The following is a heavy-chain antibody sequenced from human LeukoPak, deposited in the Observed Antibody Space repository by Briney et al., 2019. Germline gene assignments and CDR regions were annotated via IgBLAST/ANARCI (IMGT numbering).Heavy chain of an antibody. D-gene: IGHD2-21*01. CDR3: ARLGHCGETNCYSDFYYMDV. Sequence: SVKVSCKASGGTFSNYAVSWVRQAPGQGLEWMGGIIPVFEKPNYARKFQDRVTITADESTATAYMELSSLTSEDTAIYFCARLGHCGETNCYSDFYYMDVWGKGTTVIVSS. J-gene: IGHJ6*03. CDR1: GGTFSNYA. CDR2: IIPVFEKP. V-gene: IGHV1-69*01.